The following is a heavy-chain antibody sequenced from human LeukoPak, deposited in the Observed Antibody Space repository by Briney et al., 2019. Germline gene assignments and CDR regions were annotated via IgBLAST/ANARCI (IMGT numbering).Heavy chain of an antibody. D-gene: IGHD3-9*01. CDR1: GGSISSYY. Sequence: SETLSLTCTVSGGSISSYYWSWIRQPPGKGLEWIGYIYYSGSTNYNPSLKSRVTISVDTSKNQFSLKLSSVTAADTAVYYCARAGFDWLLSYYYYMDVWGKGTTVTVSS. V-gene: IGHV4-59*01. CDR2: IYYSGST. J-gene: IGHJ6*03. CDR3: ARAGFDWLLSYYYYMDV.